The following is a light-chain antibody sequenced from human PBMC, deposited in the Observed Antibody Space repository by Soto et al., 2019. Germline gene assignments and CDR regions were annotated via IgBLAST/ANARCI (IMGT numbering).Light chain of an antibody. J-gene: IGLJ7*01. CDR1: SSDVGGYNY. V-gene: IGLV2-11*01. CDR3: CLEV. CDR2: DVS. Sequence: QSVLTQPRSVSGSPGQSVTISRTGTSSDVGGYNYVSWYQQHPGKAPKLMIYDVSKRPSGVPDRFSGSKSGNTASLPISGLQAEDEADYPCCLEVFGAGTQLTVL.